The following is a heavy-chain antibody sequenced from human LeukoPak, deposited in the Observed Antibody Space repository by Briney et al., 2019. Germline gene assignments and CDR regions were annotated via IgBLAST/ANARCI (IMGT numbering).Heavy chain of an antibody. Sequence: GRSLRLSCAASGFTFSSYGMHWVRQAPGKGLEWVAVIWYGGSNKYYADSVKGRFTISRDNSKNTLYLQMNSLRAEDTAVYYCATGGDIVVVVAAQPSPNAFDIWGQGTMVTVSS. CDR3: ATGGDIVVVVAAQPSPNAFDI. V-gene: IGHV3-33*08. CDR2: IWYGGSNK. D-gene: IGHD2-15*01. J-gene: IGHJ3*02. CDR1: GFTFSSYG.